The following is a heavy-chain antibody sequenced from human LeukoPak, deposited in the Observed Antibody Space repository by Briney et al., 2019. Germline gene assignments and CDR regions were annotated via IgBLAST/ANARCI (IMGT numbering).Heavy chain of an antibody. V-gene: IGHV4-34*01. CDR2: INHSGST. J-gene: IGHJ5*02. CDR1: GGSFSGYY. CDR3: ARHWASHHWFDP. D-gene: IGHD3-16*01. Sequence: SETLSLTCAVYGGSFSGYYWSWIRQPPGKGLEWIGEINHSGSTNYNPSLKSRVTISVDTSKNQFSLKLSSVTAADTAVYYCARHWASHHWFDPWGQGPWSPSPQ.